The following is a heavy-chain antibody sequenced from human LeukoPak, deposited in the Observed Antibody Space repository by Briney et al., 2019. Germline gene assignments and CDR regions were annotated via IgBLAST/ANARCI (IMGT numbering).Heavy chain of an antibody. CDR2: ISGSGGST. D-gene: IGHD6-6*01. V-gene: IGHV3-23*01. CDR1: GFNFSSYA. J-gene: IGHJ4*02. Sequence: GGSLRLSWAASGFNFSSYAMSWLRQAPGKGLEWVSAISGSGGSTYYADSVKGRFTISRDNSKNTLYLQMNSLRAEDTAVYYYAKVVVPLRWSRSSGYWGQGTLVTVSS. CDR3: AKVVVPLRWSRSSGY.